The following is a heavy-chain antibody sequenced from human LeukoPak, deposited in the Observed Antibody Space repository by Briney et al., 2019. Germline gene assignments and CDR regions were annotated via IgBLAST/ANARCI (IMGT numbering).Heavy chain of an antibody. V-gene: IGHV3-33*01. J-gene: IGHJ4*02. Sequence: GRSLRLSCAASGFTFSIYGMHWVRQAPGKGLEWVAVIWNDGSNKYYADSVKGRFTISRDNSKNTLYLQMNSLRAEDTAVYYCAGDPDYGGNSGLDYWGQGTLVTVSS. CDR3: AGDPDYGGNSGLDY. CDR2: IWNDGSNK. D-gene: IGHD4-23*01. CDR1: GFTFSIYG.